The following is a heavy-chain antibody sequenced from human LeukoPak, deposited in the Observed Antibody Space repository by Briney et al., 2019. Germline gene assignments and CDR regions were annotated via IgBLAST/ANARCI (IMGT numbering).Heavy chain of an antibody. J-gene: IGHJ5*02. Sequence: AASVKVSCKTSGYTFTSYGISWVRQAPGQGLEWMGWISAYNGNTNYAQKLQGRVTMTTDTSTSTAYMELRSLRSDDTAVYYCASWISTDYGDYGAGNNWFDPWGQGTLVTVSS. V-gene: IGHV1-18*01. CDR2: ISAYNGNT. CDR3: ASWISTDYGDYGAGNNWFDP. D-gene: IGHD4-17*01. CDR1: GYTFTSYG.